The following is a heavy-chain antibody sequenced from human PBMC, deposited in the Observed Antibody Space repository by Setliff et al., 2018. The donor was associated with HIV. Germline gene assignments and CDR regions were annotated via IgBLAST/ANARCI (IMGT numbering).Heavy chain of an antibody. CDR1: GFTFSNAW. CDR3: ARDTGQLVYYFDS. V-gene: IGHV3-30*03. J-gene: IGHJ4*02. CDR2: ILYDGSNK. Sequence: GSLRLSCAASGFTFSNAWMSWVRQAPGKGLEWVAVILYDGSNKYYADSVKGRFTISRDNLKKRVYLQMSSLRAEDTAVYFCARDTGQLVYYFDSWGQGTLVTVSS. D-gene: IGHD6-6*01.